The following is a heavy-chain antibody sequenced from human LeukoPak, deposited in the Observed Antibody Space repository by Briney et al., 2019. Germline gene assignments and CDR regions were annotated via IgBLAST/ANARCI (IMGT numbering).Heavy chain of an antibody. V-gene: IGHV4-59*08. CDR2: IYYSGST. J-gene: IGHJ3*02. D-gene: IGHD3-22*01. Sequence: SETLSLTCTVSGGSISSYYWSWIRQPPGKGLECIGYIYYSGSTNYNPSPKSRVTISVDTSKNQFSLKLSSVTAADTAVYYCARNYYDSSGYYIEAFDIWGQGTMVTGSS. CDR1: GGSISSYY. CDR3: ARNYYDSSGYYIEAFDI.